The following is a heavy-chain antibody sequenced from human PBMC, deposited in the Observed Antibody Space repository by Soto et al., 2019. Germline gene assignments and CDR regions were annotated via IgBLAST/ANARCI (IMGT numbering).Heavy chain of an antibody. CDR2: ISYDGSNK. J-gene: IGHJ6*02. Sequence: GGSLRLSCAASGFTFSSYGMHWVRQAPGKGLEWVAVISYDGSNKYYADSVKGRFTISRDNSKNTLYLQMNSLRAEDTAVYYCAKDRRYSSSSYYYYYGMDVWGQGTPVTVSS. V-gene: IGHV3-30*18. CDR3: AKDRRYSSSSYYYYYGMDV. CDR1: GFTFSSYG. D-gene: IGHD6-13*01.